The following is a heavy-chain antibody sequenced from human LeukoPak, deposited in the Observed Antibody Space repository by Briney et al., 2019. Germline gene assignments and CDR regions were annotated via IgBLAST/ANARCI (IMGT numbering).Heavy chain of an antibody. V-gene: IGHV4-39*01. CDR2: IYYTGST. CDR3: ARHKSFDYLSPIDA. CDR1: GGSVSSGRSC. Sequence: SETLSLSCPVSGGSVSSGRSCWGWTRPPPGKGREWGGSIYYTGSTYDKPSLKSRVTISVDAYKNQLSLKLSSVTAADTAVYFCARHKSFDYLSPIDAWGQGTLVTVSS. D-gene: IGHD3-9*01. J-gene: IGHJ5*02.